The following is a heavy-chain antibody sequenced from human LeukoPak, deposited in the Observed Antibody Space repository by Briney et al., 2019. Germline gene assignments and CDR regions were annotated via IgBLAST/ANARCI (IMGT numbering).Heavy chain of an antibody. CDR3: GRDPNGDYVGAFEF. J-gene: IGHJ3*01. Sequence: PGGSLRLSCAASGFTLSTYGMTWVRQAPGKGLEWVSSIRGSGDYTDYADSVRGRFTISRDNSKNTLHLHMNSLSAEDTAVYFCGRDPNGDYVGAFEFWGQGTWSPSLQ. V-gene: IGHV3-23*01. CDR1: GFTLSTYG. D-gene: IGHD4-17*01. CDR2: IRGSGDYT.